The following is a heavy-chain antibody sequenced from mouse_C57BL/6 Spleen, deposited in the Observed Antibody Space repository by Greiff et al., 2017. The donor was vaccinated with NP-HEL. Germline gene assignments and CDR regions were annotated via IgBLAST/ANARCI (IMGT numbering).Heavy chain of an antibody. CDR1: GYTFTSYW. CDR3: TRGDYDYDDEFDY. Sequence: VQLQQSGTVLARPGASVKMSCKTSGYTFTSYWMHWVKQRPGQGLEWIGAIYPGNSDTSYNQKFKGKAKLTAVTSASTAYMELSSLTNEDSAVYYCTRGDYDYDDEFDYWGQGTTLTVSS. D-gene: IGHD2-4*01. V-gene: IGHV1-5*01. J-gene: IGHJ2*01. CDR2: IYPGNSDT.